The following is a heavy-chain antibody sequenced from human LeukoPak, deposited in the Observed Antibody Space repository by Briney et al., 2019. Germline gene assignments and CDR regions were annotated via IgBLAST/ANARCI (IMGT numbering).Heavy chain of an antibody. D-gene: IGHD3-22*01. CDR1: GFIFTNAW. CDR2: IKQDGNEK. CDR3: ARAPDLDSSGYYYRFFQH. Sequence: GGSLRLSCAASGFIFTNAWMSWVRQAPGKGLEWVANIKQDGNEKYYMDSVKGRFTISRDNAKNSPYLQMNSLRAEDTAVYYCARAPDLDSSGYYYRFFQHWGQGTLVGVCS. J-gene: IGHJ1*01. V-gene: IGHV3-7*05.